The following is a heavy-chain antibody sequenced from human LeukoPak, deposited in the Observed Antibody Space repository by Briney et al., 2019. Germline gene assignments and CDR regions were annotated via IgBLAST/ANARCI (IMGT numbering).Heavy chain of an antibody. CDR3: ARDLGVDTTLIFFDY. CDR1: GYSFTSFG. D-gene: IGHD5-18*01. V-gene: IGHV1-18*01. J-gene: IGHJ4*02. CDR2: ISAYNGNT. Sequence: ASVKVSCKASGYSFTSFGVSWVRQAPGQGLEWMGWISAYNGNTNYAQNLRGRVTMTTDISTSTAYMELRSLRSDDTAVYFCARDLGVDTTLIFFDYWGQGTLVTVSS.